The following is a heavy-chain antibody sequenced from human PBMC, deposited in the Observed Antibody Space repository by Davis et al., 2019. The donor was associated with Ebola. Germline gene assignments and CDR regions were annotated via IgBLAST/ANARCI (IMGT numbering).Heavy chain of an antibody. J-gene: IGHJ5*02. CDR2: IKQDGSEK. CDR3: ARDRGSSGWYALHLFDP. D-gene: IGHD6-19*01. Sequence: PGGSLRLSCAASGFTFSSYWMSWVRQAPGKGLEWVANIKQDGSEKYYVDSVKGRFTISRDNAKNSLYLQMNSLRAEDTAVYYCARDRGSSGWYALHLFDPWGQGTLVTVSS. CDR1: GFTFSSYW. V-gene: IGHV3-7*03.